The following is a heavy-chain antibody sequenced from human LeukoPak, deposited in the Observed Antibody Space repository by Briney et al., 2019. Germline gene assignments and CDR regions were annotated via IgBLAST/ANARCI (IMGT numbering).Heavy chain of an antibody. J-gene: IGHJ3*01. CDR1: GYTFTGYY. Sequence: ASVKVSCKASGYTFTGYYMHWVRQAPGQGLEWMGWINSNSGGTNYAQKFQGRVTMTRDTSINTAYMELSRLTSDDTAVYYCAKVREAYNYRYDAFDFWGQGTMVTVSS. D-gene: IGHD5-18*01. CDR3: AKVREAYNYRYDAFDF. V-gene: IGHV1-2*02. CDR2: INSNSGGT.